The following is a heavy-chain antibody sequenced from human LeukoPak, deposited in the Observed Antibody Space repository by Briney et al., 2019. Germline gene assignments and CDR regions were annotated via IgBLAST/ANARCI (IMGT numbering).Heavy chain of an antibody. CDR2: IKQDGSEK. Sequence: PGGSLRLSCAASGFTFSSYWMSWVRQAPWKGLEWVANIKQDGSEKYYVDSVKGRFTISRDNAKNSLYLQMNSLRAEDTAVYYCAREYYYGSGSYYYGMDVWGQGTTVTVSS. V-gene: IGHV3-7*01. CDR3: AREYYYGSGSYYYGMDV. CDR1: GFTFSSYW. D-gene: IGHD3-10*01. J-gene: IGHJ6*02.